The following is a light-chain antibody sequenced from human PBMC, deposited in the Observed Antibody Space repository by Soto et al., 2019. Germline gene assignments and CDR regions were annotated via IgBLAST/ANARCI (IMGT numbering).Light chain of an antibody. V-gene: IGKV1-33*01. CDR2: DAS. CDR1: QDISNY. CDR3: QQYDYLPLT. J-gene: IGKJ3*01. Sequence: DIQMTQSPSSLSASVGDRVTITCQASQDISNYLNCYQQKPGKAPKLLIYDASNLETGVPSRFSGSGSWTDFTFTISSLQPEDIATSYCQQYDYLPLTFGPGTKVDIK.